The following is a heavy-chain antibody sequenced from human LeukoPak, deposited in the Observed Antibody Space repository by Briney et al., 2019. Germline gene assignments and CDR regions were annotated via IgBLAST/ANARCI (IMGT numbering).Heavy chain of an antibody. Sequence: GGSLRLSCAASGFTFSSYVMHWVRQAPGKGLEYVSGISGNGGSTYYANSVKGRFTISRDNSKNTLYLQMNSLKTEDTAVYYCTTDQSPRNAFDIWGQGTMVTVSS. J-gene: IGHJ3*02. CDR3: TTDQSPRNAFDI. V-gene: IGHV3-64*01. CDR1: GFTFSSYV. CDR2: ISGNGGST.